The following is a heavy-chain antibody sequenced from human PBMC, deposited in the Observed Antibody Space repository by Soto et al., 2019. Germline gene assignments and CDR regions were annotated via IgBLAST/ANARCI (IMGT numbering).Heavy chain of an antibody. V-gene: IGHV3-30*18. D-gene: IGHD2-2*01. J-gene: IGHJ4*02. CDR2: ISYDGSNK. CDR3: AKDTSTSYFRYYFDY. Sequence: GGSLRLSCAASGFTFSSYGMHWVRQAPGKGLEWVAVISYDGSNKYYADSVKGRFTISRDNSKNTLYLQMNSLRAEDTAVYYCAKDTSTSYFRYYFDYWGQGALVTVSS. CDR1: GFTFSSYG.